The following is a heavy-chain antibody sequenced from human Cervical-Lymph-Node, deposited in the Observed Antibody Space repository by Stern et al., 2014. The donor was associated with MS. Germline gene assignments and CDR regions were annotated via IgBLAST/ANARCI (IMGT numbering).Heavy chain of an antibody. D-gene: IGHD6-13*01. CDR2: IWYDGSTP. Sequence: QVQLEHSGGGVVQPARSLRLSCAASGFSFSRYAMHWVRQAPGKGLEWVALIWYDGSTPYYADSVTGRFTISRDNSKNTLYLQMNSLRAEDRAVYYCASAYSSSHYYFDYWGQGTLVTVSS. V-gene: IGHV3-33*01. J-gene: IGHJ4*02. CDR3: ASAYSSSHYYFDY. CDR1: GFSFSRYA.